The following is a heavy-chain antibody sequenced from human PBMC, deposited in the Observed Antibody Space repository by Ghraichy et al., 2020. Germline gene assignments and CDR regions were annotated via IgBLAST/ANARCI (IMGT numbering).Heavy chain of an antibody. D-gene: IGHD3-22*01. J-gene: IGHJ4*01. V-gene: IGHV4-59*11. CDR1: GDSITDHH. Sequence: SLTCTVSGDSITDHHWSWIRQTPGKGLEWIGYVYHNGPTDYNPSLRRRVTMSVDTSKNQFSLTLRSVTAADTAVYYCARTFWDSGYFYFDYWGHGSLATVSS. CDR2: VYHNGPT. CDR3: ARTFWDSGYFYFDY.